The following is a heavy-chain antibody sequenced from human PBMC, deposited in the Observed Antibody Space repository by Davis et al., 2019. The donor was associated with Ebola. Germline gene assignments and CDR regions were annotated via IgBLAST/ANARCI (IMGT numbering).Heavy chain of an antibody. Sequence: ASVKVSCKASGYTFTSYGISWVRQAPGQGLEWMGWISAYNGNTNYAQKLQGRVTMTTDTSTSTAYMELSSLRSEDTAVYYCARQTTYSNSQYFDYWGQGTLVTVSS. CDR1: GYTFTSYG. D-gene: IGHD4-11*01. CDR2: ISAYNGNT. V-gene: IGHV1-18*01. CDR3: ARQTTYSNSQYFDY. J-gene: IGHJ4*02.